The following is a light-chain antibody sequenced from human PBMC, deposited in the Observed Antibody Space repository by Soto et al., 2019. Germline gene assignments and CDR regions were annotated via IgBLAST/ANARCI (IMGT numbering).Light chain of an antibody. CDR1: SSDVGGYNY. Sequence: QSAPTQPPSASGSPGQSVTISCTGTSSDVGGYNYVSWYQQHPGKAPKLMIYEVTKRPSGVPDRFSGSKSGNTASLTVSGLLAEDEADYYCSSHAGINNVVFGGGTKLTVL. V-gene: IGLV2-8*01. CDR3: SSHAGINNVV. J-gene: IGLJ3*02. CDR2: EVT.